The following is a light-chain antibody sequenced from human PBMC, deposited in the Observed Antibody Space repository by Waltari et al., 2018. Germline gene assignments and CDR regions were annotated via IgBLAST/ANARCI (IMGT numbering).Light chain of an antibody. V-gene: IGKV3-20*01. CDR1: QSLRGSN. CDR2: GAS. J-gene: IGKJ1*01. Sequence: IVLTQSPVTLSLSPGERATLSCRASQSLRGSNLHWPRVRSYNLAWYKQEPGQAPRLLIYGASSRAIGIPDRFSGSGSGTDFTLTISRLEPEDFAVYYCHQYDNSPGTFGQGTKVEVK. CDR3: HQYDNSPGT.